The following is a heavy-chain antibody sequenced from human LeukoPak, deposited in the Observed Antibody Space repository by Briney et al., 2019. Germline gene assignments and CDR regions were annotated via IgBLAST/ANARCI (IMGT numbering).Heavy chain of an antibody. Sequence: SETLSLTCAVSGYSISSGYYWGWLRPPPGKGLEWIGSIYHSGSTYYNPSLKSRVTISVDTSKHQCSLMLSSVTAADTAVYYCARHRRARYYGSGSYHWFDPWGQGTLVTVSS. CDR1: GYSISSGYY. CDR2: IYHSGST. CDR3: ARHRRARYYGSGSYHWFDP. V-gene: IGHV4-38-2*01. J-gene: IGHJ5*02. D-gene: IGHD3-10*01.